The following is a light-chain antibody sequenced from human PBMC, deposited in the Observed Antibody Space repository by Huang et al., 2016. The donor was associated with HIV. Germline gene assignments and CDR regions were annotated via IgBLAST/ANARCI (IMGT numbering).Light chain of an antibody. J-gene: IGKJ5*01. CDR1: QPINTY. CDR3: QQSYSMPIT. V-gene: IGKV1-39*01. CDR2: DSS. Sequence: DIQVTQSPSSLSASVGDRVTITCRASQPINTYLNWYQQKPGKAPKILIYDSSTLQSGVPSRFSGSGSGTDFTLTISSLQPEDFATYYCQQSYSMPITFGLGTRLEI.